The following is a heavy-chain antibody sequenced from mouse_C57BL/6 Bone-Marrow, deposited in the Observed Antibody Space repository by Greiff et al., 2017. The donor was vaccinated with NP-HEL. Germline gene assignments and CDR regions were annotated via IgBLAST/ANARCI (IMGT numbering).Heavy chain of an antibody. CDR2: IWGVGST. Sequence: VKLMESGPGLVAPSQSLSITCTVSGFSLTSYGVDWVRQSPGKGLEWLGVIWGVGSTNYNSALKSRLSISKDNSKSQVFLKMNSLQTDDTAMYYCARDYGSSRGFAYWGQGTLVTVSA. V-gene: IGHV2-6*01. J-gene: IGHJ3*01. CDR3: ARDYGSSRGFAY. CDR1: GFSLTSYG. D-gene: IGHD1-1*01.